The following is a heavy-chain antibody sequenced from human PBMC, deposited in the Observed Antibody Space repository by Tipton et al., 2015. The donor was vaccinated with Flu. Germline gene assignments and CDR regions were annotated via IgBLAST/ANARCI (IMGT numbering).Heavy chain of an antibody. CDR1: GFTFGDCW. J-gene: IGHJ4*02. CDR2: INQDGSVN. Sequence: SLRLSCAASGFTFGDCWMHWVRQAPGKGLEWVANINQDGSVNYYVDSVKGRFTISRDNAKNSLYLQMNNLRAEDTAVYYCGRAIGGSSSHWGQGTLVTVSS. CDR3: GRAIGGSSSH. V-gene: IGHV3-7*01. D-gene: IGHD2-2*01.